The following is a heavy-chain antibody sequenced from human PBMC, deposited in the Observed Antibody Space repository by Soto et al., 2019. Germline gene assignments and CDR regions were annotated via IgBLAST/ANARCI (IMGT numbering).Heavy chain of an antibody. CDR2: TYYRSKWYN. CDR3: ARDGYSSSWPPGVYYYYGMDV. CDR1: GDSVSSNSAA. Sequence: SQTLSLTCAISGDSVSSNSAAWNWIRQSPSRGLEWLGRTYYRSKWYNDYAVSVKSRITINPDTSKNQFSLRLNSVTPEDTAVYYCARDGYSSSWPPGVYYYYGMDVWGQGTTVTVSS. V-gene: IGHV6-1*01. J-gene: IGHJ6*02. D-gene: IGHD6-13*01.